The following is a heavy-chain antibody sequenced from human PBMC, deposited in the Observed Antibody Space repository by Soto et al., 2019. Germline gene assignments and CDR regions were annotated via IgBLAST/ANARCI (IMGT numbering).Heavy chain of an antibody. J-gene: IGHJ6*01. Sequence: QEHLVESGGGVVQPGKSLRLSCTASGFSLASFVVHWVRQAPGKGLEWVSLISFDGSRKEYIDSVKGRFTISRDNFKTAMYMDIDYLRPEYTAVYSCARGRRLTMTGRESYYRLDVWVQGTMVTVSS. CDR3: ARGRRLTMTGRESYYRLDV. CDR2: ISFDGSRK. D-gene: IGHD3-10*01. V-gene: IGHV3-30-3*01. CDR1: GFSLASFV.